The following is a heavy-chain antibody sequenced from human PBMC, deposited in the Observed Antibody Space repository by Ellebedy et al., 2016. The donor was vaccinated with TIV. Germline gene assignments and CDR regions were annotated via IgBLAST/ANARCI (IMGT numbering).Heavy chain of an antibody. CDR3: ARGRRHSGSYVGAFDI. CDR2: ISSSSSYI. CDR1: GFTFSSYA. V-gene: IGHV3-21*01. D-gene: IGHD1-26*01. Sequence: GESLKISXAASGFTFSSYAMSWVRQAPGKGLEWVSSISSSSSYIYYADSVKGRFTISRDNAKNSLYLQMNSLRAEDTAVYYCARGRRHSGSYVGAFDIWGQGTLVTVSS. J-gene: IGHJ4*02.